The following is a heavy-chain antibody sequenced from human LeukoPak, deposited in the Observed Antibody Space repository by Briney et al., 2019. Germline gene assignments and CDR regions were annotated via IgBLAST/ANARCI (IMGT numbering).Heavy chain of an antibody. CDR3: ASNRLLLWFGEPSPGWFDP. J-gene: IGHJ5*02. D-gene: IGHD3-10*01. CDR2: IYYSGST. V-gene: IGHV4-31*03. CDR1: GGSISSGGYY. Sequence: PSETLSLTCTVSGGSISSGGYYWSWIRQHPGKGLEWLGYIYYSGSTYYNPSLKSRVTISVDTSKNQFSLKLSSVTAADTAVYYCASNRLLLWFGEPSPGWFDPWGQGTLVTVSS.